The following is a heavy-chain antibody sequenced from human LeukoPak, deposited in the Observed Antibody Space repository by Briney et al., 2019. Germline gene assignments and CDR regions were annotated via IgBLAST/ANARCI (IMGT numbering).Heavy chain of an antibody. V-gene: IGHV3-7*01. D-gene: IGHD2-8*01. CDR2: INPDGSEK. CDR1: GFTFSAYW. Sequence: GGSLRLSCAASGFTFSAYWMTWVRQAPGKGLEWVANINPDGSEKHYVDSVKGRFTISRGNSKNTLFLQINSLRVDDTAIYYCAGPYINGPPFDHWGQGTLVTVSS. J-gene: IGHJ4*02. CDR3: AGPYINGPPFDH.